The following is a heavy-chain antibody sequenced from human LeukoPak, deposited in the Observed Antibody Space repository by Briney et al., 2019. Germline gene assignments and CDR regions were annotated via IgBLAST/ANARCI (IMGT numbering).Heavy chain of an antibody. CDR3: ATYSGYDSLDY. V-gene: IGHV3-23*01. D-gene: IGHD5-12*01. CDR2: ISGSGGST. J-gene: IGHJ4*02. CDR1: GFTFSSYA. Sequence: GGSLRLSCAASGFTFSSYAMSWVRQAPGMGLEWVSAISGSGGSTYYADSVKGRFTISRDNSKNTLYLQMNSLRAEDTAVYYCATYSGYDSLDYWGQGTLVTVSS.